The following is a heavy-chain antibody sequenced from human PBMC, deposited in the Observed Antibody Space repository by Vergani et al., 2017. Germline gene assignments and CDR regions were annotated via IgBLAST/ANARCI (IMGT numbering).Heavy chain of an antibody. D-gene: IGHD3-16*01. CDR3: ASVNDYRVDY. Sequence: QVQLQESGPGLLKPSQTLSLTCTVSGVSVSSSDYSWTWIRQPAGRGLEWIGHLYGRDNTKYNPSLLSRVTISLDASKTQFSLTLTSVTAADAGVYYCASVNDYRVDYWGQGTLVTVSS. J-gene: IGHJ4*02. V-gene: IGHV4-61*02. CDR2: LYGRDNT. CDR1: GVSVSSSDYS.